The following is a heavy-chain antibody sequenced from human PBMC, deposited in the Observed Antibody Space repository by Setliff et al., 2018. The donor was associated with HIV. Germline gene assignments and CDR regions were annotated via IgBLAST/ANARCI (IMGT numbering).Heavy chain of an antibody. Sequence: SETLSLTCTVSGGSISSYYWSWIRQPAGKGLEWIGHIYISGNTNYNPSFNSRVTMSVDTSKNQFSLRLTSVTAADTAMYHCARDRSSGWSKDWFDTWGQGILVTVSS. V-gene: IGHV4-4*07. D-gene: IGHD6-19*01. J-gene: IGHJ5*02. CDR1: GGSISSYY. CDR2: IYISGNT. CDR3: ARDRSSGWSKDWFDT.